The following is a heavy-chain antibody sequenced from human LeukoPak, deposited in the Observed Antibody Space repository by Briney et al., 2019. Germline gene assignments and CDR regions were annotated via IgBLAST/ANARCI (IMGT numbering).Heavy chain of an antibody. J-gene: IGHJ6*02. CDR1: GGTFSSYA. CDR3: ARESQWELLNPHYYYYGMDV. CDR2: IIPIFGTA. Sequence: SVKVSCKASGGTFSSYAISWVRQAPGQGLEWMGGIIPIFGTANYAQKFQGRVTITADESTSTAYMELSSLRSEDTAVYYCARESQWELLNPHYYYYGMDVWGQGTTVTASS. D-gene: IGHD1-26*01. V-gene: IGHV1-69*13.